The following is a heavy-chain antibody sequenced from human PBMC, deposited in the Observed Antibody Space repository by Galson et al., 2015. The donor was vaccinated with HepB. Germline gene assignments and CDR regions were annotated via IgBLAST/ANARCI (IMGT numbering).Heavy chain of an antibody. CDR1: GYTFTSYG. D-gene: IGHD3-22*01. J-gene: IGHJ6*02. Sequence: SVKVSCKASGYTFTSYGISWVRQAPGQGLEWMGWISAYNGNTKYSQKLQGRVTMTTDTSTSTAYMELRSLRSDDTAVYYCARDGEYYYDSSGPDYYYGMDVWGQGTTVTVSS. V-gene: IGHV1-18*01. CDR3: ARDGEYYYDSSGPDYYYGMDV. CDR2: ISAYNGNT.